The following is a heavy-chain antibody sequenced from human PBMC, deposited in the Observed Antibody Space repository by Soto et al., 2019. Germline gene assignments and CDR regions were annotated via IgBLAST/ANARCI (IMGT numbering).Heavy chain of an antibody. CDR2: ISGSGGST. D-gene: IGHD3-22*01. V-gene: IGHV3-23*01. CDR3: AKDLDSSGSPPIYYYYGMDV. J-gene: IGHJ6*02. CDR1: GFTFSSYA. Sequence: EVQLLESGGGLVQPGGSLRLSCAASGFTFSSYALSWVRQAPGKGLEWVSAISGSGGSTYYADSVKGRFTISRDNSKNTLYLQMNSLRAEDTAVYYCAKDLDSSGSPPIYYYYGMDVWGQGTTVTVSS.